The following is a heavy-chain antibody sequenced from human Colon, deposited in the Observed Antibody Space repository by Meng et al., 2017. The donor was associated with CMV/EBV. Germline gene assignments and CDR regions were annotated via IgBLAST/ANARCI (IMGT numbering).Heavy chain of an antibody. Sequence: ASVKVSCKASGYSFTGYYLHWVRQAPGQGLDWMGWINPNTGATKYAQSFQGRVTMTRDTSISTAYMELRRLTSDDTADYYCARNYCSSVDCNLGDGLNMWGQGTRVTVSS. D-gene: IGHD2-2*01. CDR1: GYSFTGYY. V-gene: IGHV1-2*02. J-gene: IGHJ3*02. CDR2: INPNTGAT. CDR3: ARNYCSSVDCNLGDGLNM.